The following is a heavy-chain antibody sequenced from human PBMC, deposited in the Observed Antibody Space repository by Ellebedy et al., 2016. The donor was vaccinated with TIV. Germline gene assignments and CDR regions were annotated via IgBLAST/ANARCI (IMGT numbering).Heavy chain of an antibody. CDR1: GGSFSGYY. Sequence: SETLSLTXAVYGGSFSGYYWSWIRQPPGKGLEWIGEINHSGSTYYNPSLKSRVTISVDTSKNQFSLKLSSVTAADTAVYYCARGLYYFDYWGQGTLVTVSS. CDR3: ARGLYYFDY. J-gene: IGHJ4*02. CDR2: INHSGST. V-gene: IGHV4-34*01.